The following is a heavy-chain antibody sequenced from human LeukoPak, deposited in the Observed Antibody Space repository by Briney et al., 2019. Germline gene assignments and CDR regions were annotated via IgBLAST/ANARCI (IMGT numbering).Heavy chain of an antibody. J-gene: IGHJ4*02. Sequence: SETLSLTCTVSGGSISSYYWSWIRQPPGKGLEWIGYIYYSGSTNYNPSLKSRVTISVDTPKNKFSLKLNFVTAADTAVYYCASSRWYAFDSWGRGTLVTVSS. V-gene: IGHV4-59*12. CDR3: ASSRWYAFDS. CDR2: IYYSGST. CDR1: GGSISSYY. D-gene: IGHD6-13*01.